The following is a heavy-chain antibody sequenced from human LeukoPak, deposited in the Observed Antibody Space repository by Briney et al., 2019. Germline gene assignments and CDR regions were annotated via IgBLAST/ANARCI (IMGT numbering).Heavy chain of an antibody. CDR1: GFTFDDYA. CDR3: AKDSGLYYYDSSGHSNFDY. J-gene: IGHJ4*02. D-gene: IGHD3-22*01. V-gene: IGHV3-9*01. CDR2: ISWNSGSI. Sequence: GGSLRLSCAASGFTFDDYAMHWVRQAPGKGLEWVSGISWNSGSIGYADSVKGRFTISRDNAKNSLYLQMNSLRAEDTAVYYCAKDSGLYYYDSSGHSNFDYWGQGTLVTVSS.